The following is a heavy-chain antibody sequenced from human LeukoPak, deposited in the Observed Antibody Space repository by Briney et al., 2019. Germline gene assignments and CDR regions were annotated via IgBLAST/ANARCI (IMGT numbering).Heavy chain of an antibody. V-gene: IGHV1-24*01. Sequence: GASVKVSCKVSGYTLTELSMHWVRQAPGKGLEWMGGFDPEDGETIYAQKFQGRVTMTEDTSTDTAYMELSSLRSEDTAVYYCATVVVVPAATRGRREYFQHWGQGTLVTVSS. CDR2: FDPEDGET. J-gene: IGHJ1*01. CDR1: GYTLTELS. D-gene: IGHD2-2*01. CDR3: ATVVVVPAATRGRREYFQH.